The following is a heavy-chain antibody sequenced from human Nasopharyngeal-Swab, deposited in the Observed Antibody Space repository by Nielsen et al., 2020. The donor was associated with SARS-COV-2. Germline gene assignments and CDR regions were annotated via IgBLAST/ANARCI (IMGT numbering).Heavy chain of an antibody. Sequence: ASVKVSCKASGYTLSNYAMYWVRQARGQRPEFMGWINAGKGNTIYSQRFQGRVRISRDTSANTVYMELNRLRSEDTAVYYCARVPAVAASRIDYWGQGTLVTVSS. J-gene: IGHJ4*02. CDR1: GYTLSNYA. CDR3: ARVPAVAASRIDY. CDR2: INAGKGNT. V-gene: IGHV1-3*01. D-gene: IGHD6-19*01.